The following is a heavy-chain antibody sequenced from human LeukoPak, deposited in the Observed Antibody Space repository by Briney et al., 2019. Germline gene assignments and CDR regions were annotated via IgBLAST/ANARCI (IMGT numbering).Heavy chain of an antibody. CDR1: GFTFSSYW. V-gene: IGHV3-74*01. CDR2: INSDGSSA. J-gene: IGHJ4*02. Sequence: PGGSLRLSCAASGFTFSSYWMHWVRQAPGKGLVWVSRINSDGSSASYADSVKGRFTISRDNAKNTLYLQMNSLRAEDTAVYYCARDTVRGRLPDYWGQGTLVTVSS. D-gene: IGHD4-17*01. CDR3: ARDTVRGRLPDY.